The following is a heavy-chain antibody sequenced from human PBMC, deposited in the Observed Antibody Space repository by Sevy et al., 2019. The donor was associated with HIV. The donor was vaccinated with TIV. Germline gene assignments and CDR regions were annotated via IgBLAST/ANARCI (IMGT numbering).Heavy chain of an antibody. J-gene: IGHJ6*03. Sequence: GGSLRLSCAASGFTFSNYDMHWVRQATGKGLEWVSAIGTAGDTYYPGSVKGRFTISRENAKNSLYLQMNSLRAGDTAEYYCARGGDIVVVPTVWGYMDVWGKGTTVTVSS. D-gene: IGHD2-2*01. V-gene: IGHV3-13*01. CDR3: ARGGDIVVVPTVWGYMDV. CDR1: GFTFSNYD. CDR2: IGTAGDT.